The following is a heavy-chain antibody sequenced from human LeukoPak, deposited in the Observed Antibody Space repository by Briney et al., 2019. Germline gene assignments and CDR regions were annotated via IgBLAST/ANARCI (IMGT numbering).Heavy chain of an antibody. Sequence: GGSLRLSCAASGFTFSLYSMNWVRQAPGKGLEWVSYISSSGSTIYYADSVKGRFTISRDNAKNSLYLQMNSLRAEDTAVYYCAELGITMIGGVWGKGTTVTISS. D-gene: IGHD3-10*02. V-gene: IGHV3-48*04. CDR1: GFTFSLYS. CDR2: ISSSGSTI. CDR3: AELGITMIGGV. J-gene: IGHJ6*04.